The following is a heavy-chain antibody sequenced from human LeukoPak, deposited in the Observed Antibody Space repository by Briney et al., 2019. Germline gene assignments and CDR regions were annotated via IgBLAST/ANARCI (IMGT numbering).Heavy chain of an antibody. CDR1: GFTFNCA. D-gene: IGHD1-26*01. CDR3: TRESSVGAHKAFDF. Sequence: PGGSLRLSCAASGFTFNCAMSWVRQAPGKGLVWVSRINSDGSSTSYADSVKGRFTISRDNAKNTLYLQMNSLRAEDTAVYYCTRESSVGAHKAFDFWGQGTLVTVSS. J-gene: IGHJ4*02. V-gene: IGHV3-74*01. CDR2: INSDGSST.